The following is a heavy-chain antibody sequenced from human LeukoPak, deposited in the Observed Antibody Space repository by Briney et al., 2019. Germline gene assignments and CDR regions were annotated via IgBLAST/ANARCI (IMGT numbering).Heavy chain of an antibody. CDR2: IDLEDGET. CDR3: ARDIRESYFDY. V-gene: IGHV1-69-2*01. Sequence: ASVKISCKTSGYMFTDFYMHWVQPAPGKGLEWMGRIDLEDGETVYAEKFQGRVTMTTDTSTSTAYMELRSLRSDDTAVYYCARDIRESYFDYWGQGTLVTVSS. CDR1: GYMFTDFY. D-gene: IGHD1-26*01. J-gene: IGHJ4*02.